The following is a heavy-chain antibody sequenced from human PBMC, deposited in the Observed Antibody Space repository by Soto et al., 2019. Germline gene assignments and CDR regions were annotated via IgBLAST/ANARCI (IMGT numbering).Heavy chain of an antibody. V-gene: IGHV3-23*01. J-gene: IGHJ6*02. Sequence: GGSMRLSCSASGLTFGAYAMQWVRQAPGKGLEWVSAISGSGGSTYYADSVKGRFTISRDNSKNTLYLQMDSLRAEDTAVYYCAKNEAYYYYYGMDVWGQGTTVTVSS. CDR2: ISGSGGST. CDR1: GLTFGAYA. CDR3: AKNEAYYYYYGMDV.